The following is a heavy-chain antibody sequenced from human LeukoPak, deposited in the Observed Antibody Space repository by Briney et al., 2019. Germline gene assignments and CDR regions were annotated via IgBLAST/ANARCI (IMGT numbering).Heavy chain of an antibody. V-gene: IGHV3-48*03. Sequence: PGGSLRLSCAAPGLTFSSYEMNWVRQAPGKGLEWVSYISSSGSTIYYADSVKGRFTISRDNAKNSLYLQMNSLRAEDTAVYYCARVPYSSSPGVYFDYWGQGTLVTVSS. D-gene: IGHD6-6*01. J-gene: IGHJ4*02. CDR3: ARVPYSSSPGVYFDY. CDR2: ISSSGSTI. CDR1: GLTFSSYE.